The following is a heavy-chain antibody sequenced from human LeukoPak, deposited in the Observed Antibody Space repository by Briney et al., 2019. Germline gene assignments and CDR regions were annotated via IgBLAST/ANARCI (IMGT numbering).Heavy chain of an antibody. J-gene: IGHJ6*03. CDR3: AREARSRSFYSYYYYYYMDV. V-gene: IGHV1-8*01. CDR1: GYTFSSND. CDR2: MNPNSGNT. Sequence: ASVKVSCKVSGYTFSSNDINWVRQATGQGLEWMGWMNPNSGNTGYAQKFQGRVTMTRNTSISTAYMELSSLRSEDTAVYYCAREARSRSFYSYYYYYYMDVWGKGTTVTVSS. D-gene: IGHD2/OR15-2a*01.